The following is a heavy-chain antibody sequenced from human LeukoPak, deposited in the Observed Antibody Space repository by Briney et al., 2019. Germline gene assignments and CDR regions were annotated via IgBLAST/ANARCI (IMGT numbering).Heavy chain of an antibody. Sequence: TPSQTLSLTCTVSGDPISCVSYYGRWIRQPAGKGLEWIGRIHTSGRTNYNPSLKSRVTISADTSKNQFSLKLRSVTAAVTAAYVCASGVTYYYDSSGQLYWGQGTLVTVSS. D-gene: IGHD3-22*01. CDR1: GDPISCVSYY. CDR2: IHTSGRT. V-gene: IGHV4-61*02. J-gene: IGHJ4*02. CDR3: ASGVTYYYDSSGQLY.